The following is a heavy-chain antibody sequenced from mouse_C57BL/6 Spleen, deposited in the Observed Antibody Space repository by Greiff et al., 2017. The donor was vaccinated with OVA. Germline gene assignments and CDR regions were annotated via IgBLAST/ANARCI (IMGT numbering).Heavy chain of an antibody. V-gene: IGHV6-3*01. CDR3: STGPYAMDY. J-gene: IGHJ4*01. CDR2: IRLKSDNYAT. CDR1: GFTFSNYW. D-gene: IGHD4-1*01. Sequence: EVQRVESGGGLVQPGGSMKLSCVASGFTFSNYWMNWVRQSPEKGLEWVAQIRLKSDNYATHYAESVKGRFTISRDDSKSSVYLQMNNLRAEDTGIYYCSTGPYAMDYWGQGTSVTVSS.